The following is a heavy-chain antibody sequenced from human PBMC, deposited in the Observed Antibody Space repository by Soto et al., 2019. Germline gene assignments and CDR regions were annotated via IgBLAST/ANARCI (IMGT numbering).Heavy chain of an antibody. CDR2: INQDGSGK. Sequence: EVQLVESGGGLVQPGGSLRLSCAASGFTFSSYWMSWVRQAPGKGLECVANINQDGSGKYYVDSVKGRFTISRDNAKNSLSLQMNSLRAEDTAVYHCAVQGATFDYWGQGTLVTVSS. CDR3: AVQGATFDY. CDR1: GFTFSSYW. V-gene: IGHV3-7*01. J-gene: IGHJ4*02. D-gene: IGHD1-26*01.